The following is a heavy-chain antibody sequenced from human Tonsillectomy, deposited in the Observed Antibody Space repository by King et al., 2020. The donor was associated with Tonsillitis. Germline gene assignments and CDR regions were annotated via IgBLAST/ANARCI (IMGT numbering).Heavy chain of an antibody. Sequence: QLQESGPGLVKPSETLSLTCTVSGGSISSSSYYWGWIRQPPGKGLEWIGNIYYSGSTYYNPSLKSRVTISVDTSKNQFSLKLSSVTAADTAVYYCARRNYYDILTGYPVSFDYWGQGTLVTVSS. J-gene: IGHJ4*02. CDR1: GGSISSSSYY. D-gene: IGHD3-9*01. CDR2: IYYSGST. V-gene: IGHV4-39*01. CDR3: ARRNYYDILTGYPVSFDY.